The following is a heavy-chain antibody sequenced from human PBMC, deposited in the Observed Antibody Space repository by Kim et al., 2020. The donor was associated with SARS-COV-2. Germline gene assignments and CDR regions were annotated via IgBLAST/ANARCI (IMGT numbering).Heavy chain of an antibody. V-gene: IGHV3-23*01. Sequence: GGSLRLSCAASGFTFSSYAMSWVRQAPGKGLEWVSAISGSGGSTYYADSVKGRFTISRDNSKNTLYLQMNSLRAEDTAVYYCAGPIYSSSSWRAPIDYWGQGTLVTVSS. CDR1: GFTFSSYA. J-gene: IGHJ4*02. D-gene: IGHD6-6*01. CDR3: AGPIYSSSSWRAPIDY. CDR2: ISGSGGST.